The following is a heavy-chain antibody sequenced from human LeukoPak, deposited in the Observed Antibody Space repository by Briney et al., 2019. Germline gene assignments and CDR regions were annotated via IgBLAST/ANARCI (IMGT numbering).Heavy chain of an antibody. CDR2: INHSGST. J-gene: IGHJ4*02. V-gene: IGHV4-34*01. Sequence: SETLSLTCGVYGGSFSGYYWSWIRQPPGKGLEWIGEINHSGSTNYNPSLKSRVTISVDTSKNQFSLKLSSVTAADTAVYYCASRNYYDSSGHSTSYFDYWGQGTLVTVSS. CDR1: GGSFSGYY. D-gene: IGHD3-22*01. CDR3: ASRNYYDSSGHSTSYFDY.